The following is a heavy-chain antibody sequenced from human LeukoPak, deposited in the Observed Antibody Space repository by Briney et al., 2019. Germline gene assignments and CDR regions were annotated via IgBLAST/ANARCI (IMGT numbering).Heavy chain of an antibody. D-gene: IGHD3-16*02. CDR1: GGSIGSYY. CDR2: IYMTGST. Sequence: PSETLSLTCIVSGGSIGSYYWSWLRQPPAKELEGMGYIYMTGSTRYNHYLQCRVTISVDTSRNQFFLKMSSVTAADTAVYYCARHIGGGIEDMDVWGTGTKVNVSS. J-gene: IGHJ6*03. CDR3: ARHIGGGIEDMDV. V-gene: IGHV4-4*09.